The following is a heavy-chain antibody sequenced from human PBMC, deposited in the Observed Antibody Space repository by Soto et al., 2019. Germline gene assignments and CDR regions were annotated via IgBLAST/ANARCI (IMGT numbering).Heavy chain of an antibody. J-gene: IGHJ6*02. CDR3: AGTTIPAYYYYGMEV. CDR2: IYWDDDK. CDR1: GFSLTTSGVG. D-gene: IGHD1-26*01. Sequence: QITLKESGPTLVKPTQTLTLTCTFSGFSLTTSGVGVVWVRQPPGKALEWLASIYWDDDKRYSPSLKTRLTVTKATSKNQVALTITNVVPGDTATYYCAGTTIPAYYYYGMEVWGQGTTVTVSS. V-gene: IGHV2-5*02.